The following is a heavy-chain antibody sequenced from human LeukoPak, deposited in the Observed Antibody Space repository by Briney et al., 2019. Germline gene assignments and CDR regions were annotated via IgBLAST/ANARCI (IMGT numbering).Heavy chain of an antibody. J-gene: IGHJ4*02. D-gene: IGHD5-24*01. CDR1: GFTFGSYA. V-gene: IGHV3-23*01. CDR3: AKDQGGHIEIWHFDY. CDR2: IHGPGTAT. Sequence: HSGRSLRLSCVASGFTFGSYAMSWVRQAPGKGLEWVSTIHGPGTATHYAGSVKGRFAISRDNSKNTLYLQMNSLRDEDTAVYYCAKDQGGHIEIWHFDYWGQGTLVTVSS.